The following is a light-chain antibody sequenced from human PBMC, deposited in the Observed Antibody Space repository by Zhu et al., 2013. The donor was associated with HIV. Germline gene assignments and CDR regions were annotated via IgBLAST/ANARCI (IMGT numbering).Light chain of an antibody. CDR2: EDT. CDR3: LTWDDSLNGLL. Sequence: QSALTQPASVSGSPGQSITISCTGTSSDVGSPNLVSWYQHHPGRGPKLIIYEDTKRPSGVSTRFSGSKSGNTASLTISGLQAEDEADYYCLTWDDSLNGLLFGGGTKLTVL. CDR1: SSDVGSPNL. J-gene: IGLJ2*01. V-gene: IGLV2-23*01.